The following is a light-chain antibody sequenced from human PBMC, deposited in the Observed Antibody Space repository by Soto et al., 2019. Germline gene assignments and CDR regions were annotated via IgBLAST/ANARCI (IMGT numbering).Light chain of an antibody. CDR3: QQRVTGPGT. V-gene: IGKV3-11*01. Sequence: EIELTQSPATLSLSPGERATLSCRASQNINNWLAWYQQKPGQTPRLLIYDASTRATDIPARFSGSGSGTDFTLTISGLEPEDFAVYYCQQRVTGPGTFGGGTKVEIK. CDR1: QNINNW. CDR2: DAS. J-gene: IGKJ4*01.